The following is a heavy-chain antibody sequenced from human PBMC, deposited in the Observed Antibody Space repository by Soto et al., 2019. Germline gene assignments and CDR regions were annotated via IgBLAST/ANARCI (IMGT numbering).Heavy chain of an antibody. D-gene: IGHD3-22*01. V-gene: IGHV1-3*01. Sequence: ASVKVSCKASGYTFTSYGIHWVRQAPGQRLEWTGWINAGNGNTKYSEKFQGRVTITRDTSASTAYLEPSSLRSEDTAVYYCARDPNDSSAYYHHYYYGMDVWGPGTTVTVSS. CDR3: ARDPNDSSAYYHHYYYGMDV. J-gene: IGHJ6*02. CDR2: INAGNGNT. CDR1: GYTFTSYG.